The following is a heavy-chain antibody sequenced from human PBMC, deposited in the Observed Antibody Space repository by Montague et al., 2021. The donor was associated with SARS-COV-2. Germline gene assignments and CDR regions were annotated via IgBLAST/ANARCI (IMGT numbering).Heavy chain of an antibody. CDR2: ISISITNYI. V-gene: IGHV3-21*01. CDR1: GFTVSIYT. Sequence: SLRLSCAASGFTVSIYTLTWVRQAPGKGLEWVSSISISITNYIYYSEXXKVRFAISRDNAKNSLFLQMNSLRTDDTAVYYYARDMQQWLEGPFDSWGQGTLVTVSS. J-gene: IGHJ4*02. CDR3: ARDMQQWLEGPFDS. D-gene: IGHD6-19*01.